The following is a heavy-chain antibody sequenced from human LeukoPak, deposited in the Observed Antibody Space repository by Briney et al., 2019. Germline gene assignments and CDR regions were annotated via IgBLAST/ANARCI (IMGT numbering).Heavy chain of an antibody. CDR3: ARVFWFTYGHGGYYHGMDV. CDR1: GGSINNYY. J-gene: IGHJ6*02. Sequence: KPSETLSLTCTVSGGSINNYYWSWIRQPPGLGLEWIGYKYYKGNSNYNPSLKSRLAMSADTSKNQFSLRLGSVTAADTAVYYCARVFWFTYGHGGYYHGMDVWGQGTTVTVSS. V-gene: IGHV4-59*01. CDR2: KYYKGNS. D-gene: IGHD3-10*01.